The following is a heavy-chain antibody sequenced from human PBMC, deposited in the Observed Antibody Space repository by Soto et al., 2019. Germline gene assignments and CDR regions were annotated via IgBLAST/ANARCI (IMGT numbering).Heavy chain of an antibody. CDR2: SYSGGST. J-gene: IGHJ3*02. CDR1: GFTVSSNY. V-gene: IGHV3-53*04. D-gene: IGHD1-20*01. CDR3: ARGLITFSFDI. Sequence: GGSLRLSCAASGFTVSSNYMSWVRQAPGKGLEWVSVSYSGGSTYYADSGKGRFTLSRHNSKNTLYLQMNSLRAEDTPVYYCARGLITFSFDIWCQGTMVTV.